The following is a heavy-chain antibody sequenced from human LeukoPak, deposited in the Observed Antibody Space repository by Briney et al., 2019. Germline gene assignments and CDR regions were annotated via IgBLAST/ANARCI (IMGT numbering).Heavy chain of an antibody. CDR2: INPNSGGT. CDR1: GYTFTGYY. J-gene: IGHJ4*02. CDR3: ARVRDGYNSVPWFDY. D-gene: IGHD5-24*01. Sequence: VSVKVSCKASGYTFTGYYMHWVRQAPGQGLEWMGWINPNSGGTNYAQKFQGRVTMTRDTSISTAYMELSRLRSDDTAVYYCARVRDGYNSVPWFDYWGQGTLVTVSS. V-gene: IGHV1-2*02.